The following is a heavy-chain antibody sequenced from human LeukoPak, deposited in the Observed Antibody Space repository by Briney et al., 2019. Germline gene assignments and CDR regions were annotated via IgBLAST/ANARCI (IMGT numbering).Heavy chain of an antibody. Sequence: SSETLSLTCAVYGGSFSGYYWSWIRQPPGKGLEWIGEINHSGSTNYNPSLKSRGTISVDTSKNQFSLKLSSVTAADTAVYYCARHSTFFGVVIIKGRVRGPFDYWGQGTLVTVSS. D-gene: IGHD3-3*01. V-gene: IGHV4-34*01. CDR2: INHSGST. J-gene: IGHJ4*02. CDR3: ARHSTFFGVVIIKGRVRGPFDY. CDR1: GGSFSGYY.